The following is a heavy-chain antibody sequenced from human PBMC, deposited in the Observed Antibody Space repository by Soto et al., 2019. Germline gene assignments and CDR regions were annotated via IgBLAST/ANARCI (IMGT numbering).Heavy chain of an antibody. CDR3: AKDSIRRSFSRSSTRARDAFDI. CDR2: ISWDSRSV. CDR1: EFIFADYA. Sequence: PGGSLRLSCAASEFIFADYAMNWVRQAPGKGLEWVSGISWDSRSVAYADSVKGRFTISRDNAENSLHLQMNSLRAEDTAVYYCAKDSIRRSFSRSSTRARDAFDIWGQGTMVTVSS. D-gene: IGHD6-6*01. V-gene: IGHV3-9*01. J-gene: IGHJ3*02.